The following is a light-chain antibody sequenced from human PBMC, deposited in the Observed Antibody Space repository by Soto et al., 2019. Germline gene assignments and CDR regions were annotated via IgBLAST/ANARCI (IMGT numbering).Light chain of an antibody. CDR1: QSISSW. CDR3: QQYNSFPWT. Sequence: DIQMPQSPPTLSASVGDRVTITCRASQSISSWLAWYQQKPGEAPKLLIYKASTLESGVPSSFSGSGSGTEFTLTISSLQPDDFATYYCQQYNSFPWTFGQGTKVDIK. V-gene: IGKV1-5*03. J-gene: IGKJ1*01. CDR2: KAS.